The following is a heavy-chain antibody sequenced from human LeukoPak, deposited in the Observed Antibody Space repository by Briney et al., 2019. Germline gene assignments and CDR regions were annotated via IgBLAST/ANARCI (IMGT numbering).Heavy chain of an antibody. CDR3: ARFIQGSIQLWLRFTFDI. CDR2: ISHSGST. J-gene: IGHJ3*02. CDR1: GGSFSGYY. D-gene: IGHD5-18*01. V-gene: IGHV4-34*01. Sequence: SETLSLTCAVYGGSFSGYYWSWIRQPPGKGLEWIGEISHSGSTNYNPSLKSRVTISVDTSKNQFSLKLSSVTAADTAVYYCARFIQGSIQLWLRFTFDIWGQGTMVTVSS.